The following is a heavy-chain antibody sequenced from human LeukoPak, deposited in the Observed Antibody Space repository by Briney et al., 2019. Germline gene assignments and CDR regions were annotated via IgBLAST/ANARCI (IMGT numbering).Heavy chain of an antibody. V-gene: IGHV3-23*01. CDR1: GFPFSSYA. D-gene: IGHD3-10*01. J-gene: IGHJ4*02. CDR3: ARIPGAGGLLGGDY. Sequence: PGGSLRLSCEASGFPFSSYAMTWVRQAPGKGLEWVSSIGRDCKTHYSESVKGRFVISRDNSKNTLYLQMNSLRADDTAVYYCARIPGAGGLLGGDYWGQGTLVTVSS. CDR2: IGRDCKT.